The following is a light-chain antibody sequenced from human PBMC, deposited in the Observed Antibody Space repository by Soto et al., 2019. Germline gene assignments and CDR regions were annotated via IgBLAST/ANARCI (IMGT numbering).Light chain of an antibody. J-gene: IGKJ1*01. CDR1: QSVSSSY. CDR2: GAS. Sequence: EIVLTQSPGTLSLSPGERATLSCRASQSVSSSYLAWYQQKPGQAPRLLIHGASSRATGIPDRFSGSGSGTDFTLTISRLEPEDFAVYYCQQYDNSPGTFGQGTKVAIK. CDR3: QQYDNSPGT. V-gene: IGKV3-20*01.